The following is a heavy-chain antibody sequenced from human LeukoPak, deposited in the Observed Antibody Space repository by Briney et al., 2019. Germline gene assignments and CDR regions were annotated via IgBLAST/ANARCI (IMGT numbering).Heavy chain of an antibody. Sequence: GGSLRLSCVASGFSFRRYSMNWVRQAPGKGLEWVSSISSSSSYIYYADSVKGRFTISRDNAKNSLYLQMNSLRAEDTAVYYCARVGPYNWNDWVYFDYWGQGTLVTVSS. CDR2: ISSSSSYI. J-gene: IGHJ4*02. CDR3: ARVGPYNWNDWVYFDY. CDR1: GFSFRRYS. V-gene: IGHV3-21*01. D-gene: IGHD1-1*01.